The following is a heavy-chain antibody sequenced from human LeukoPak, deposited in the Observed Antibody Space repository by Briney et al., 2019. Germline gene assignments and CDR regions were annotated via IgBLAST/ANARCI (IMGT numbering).Heavy chain of an antibody. CDR1: GFTFSNYA. CDR2: ISGTGGST. D-gene: IGHD5-12*01. J-gene: IGHJ4*02. Sequence: PGGSLRLSCAASGFTFSNYAMNRVRQAPGKGLEWVSAISGTGGSTYYADSVKGRFTISRDKSKNTLYLQMNSLRAQDTAVYYGAKGEGGYDYLGYWGQGTLVTVSS. CDR3: AKGEGGYDYLGY. V-gene: IGHV3-23*01.